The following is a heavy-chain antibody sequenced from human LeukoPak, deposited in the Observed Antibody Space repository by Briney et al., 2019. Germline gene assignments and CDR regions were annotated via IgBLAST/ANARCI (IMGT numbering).Heavy chain of an antibody. CDR2: IYTSGST. CDR3: AGRYLPKTVTTFDY. D-gene: IGHD4-17*01. J-gene: IGHJ4*02. V-gene: IGHV4-61*02. CDR1: GASISDGDYY. Sequence: SETLSLTCTVSGASISDGDYYWSWIRQPAGRGLEWIGRIYTSGSTNYNPSLESRVSISVDTSRNHFSLTLTSVTAADTAVYFCAGRYLPKTVTTFDYWGQGTLVTVSS.